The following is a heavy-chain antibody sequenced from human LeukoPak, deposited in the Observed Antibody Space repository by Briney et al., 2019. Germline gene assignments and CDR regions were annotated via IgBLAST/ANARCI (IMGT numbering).Heavy chain of an antibody. J-gene: IGHJ4*02. CDR3: ARHYSGGPQYFDY. V-gene: IGHV4-59*08. D-gene: IGHD6-19*01. CDR1: GGSISSSY. Sequence: SGTLSLTCTVSGGSISSSYWTWIRQPPGKGLEWIGCIYYSGSTNYNPSLKSRGTISVDTSKNQISLHLSSVTAADTAVYYCARHYSGGPQYFDYWGQGTLVTVSS. CDR2: IYYSGST.